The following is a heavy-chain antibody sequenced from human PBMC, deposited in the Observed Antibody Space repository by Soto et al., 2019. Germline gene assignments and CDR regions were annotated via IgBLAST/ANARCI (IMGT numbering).Heavy chain of an antibody. Sequence: PGGSLRLSCAASGFTFSNYFMHWVRQVPGEGLVWVSRISGDGSTISYADSVKGRFTISRDNAKNTLYLQMNSLRVEDTAVYYCARTYVSGIAGFGPWGQGTLVTVSS. CDR2: ISGDGSTI. CDR1: GFTFSNYF. D-gene: IGHD1-20*01. V-gene: IGHV3-74*01. CDR3: ARTYVSGIAGFGP. J-gene: IGHJ5*02.